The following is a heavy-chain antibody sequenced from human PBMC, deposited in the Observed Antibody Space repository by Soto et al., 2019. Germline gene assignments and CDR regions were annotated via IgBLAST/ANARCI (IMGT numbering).Heavy chain of an antibody. CDR3: ARRITMVRGPYYYYAMDV. CDR1: GFTFSSHT. CDR2: ITSTSSTK. J-gene: IGHJ6*02. V-gene: IGHV3-48*02. D-gene: IGHD3-10*01. Sequence: EVQLVESGGGLVQPGGSLRLSCAASGFTFSSHTMNWVRQAPGKGLEWISYITSTSSTKNYADSVKGRFTISRDNANNSLYLQMNRLRDEDTAVYYCARRITMVRGPYYYYAMDVWGQGTTVTVSS.